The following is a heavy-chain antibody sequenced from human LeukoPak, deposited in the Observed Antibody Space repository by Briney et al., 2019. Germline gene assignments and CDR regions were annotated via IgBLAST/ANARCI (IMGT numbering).Heavy chain of an antibody. J-gene: IGHJ5*02. CDR2: ISYDGSNK. Sequence: GGSLRLSCAASGFTFSSYGMHWVRQAPGKGLEWVAVISYDGSNKYYADSVKGRFTISRDNSKNTLYLQMNSLRAEDTAVYYCARAAGSSGWSTWGQGTLVTVSS. CDR1: GFTFSSYG. V-gene: IGHV3-30*03. D-gene: IGHD6-19*01. CDR3: ARAAGSSGWST.